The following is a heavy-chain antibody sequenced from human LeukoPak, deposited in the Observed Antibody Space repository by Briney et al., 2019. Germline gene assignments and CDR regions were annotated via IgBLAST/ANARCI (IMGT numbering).Heavy chain of an antibody. CDR1: GFTFSSYG. V-gene: IGHV3-30*02. CDR2: IRYDGSNK. Sequence: PGGSLRLSCAASGFTFSSYGMHWVRQAPGKGLEWVAFIRYDGSNKYYADSVKGRFTISRDNSRNTLYLQMNSLRAEDTAVYYCAKDQDDYGGSFDYWGQGTLVTVYS. D-gene: IGHD4-17*01. CDR3: AKDQDDYGGSFDY. J-gene: IGHJ4*02.